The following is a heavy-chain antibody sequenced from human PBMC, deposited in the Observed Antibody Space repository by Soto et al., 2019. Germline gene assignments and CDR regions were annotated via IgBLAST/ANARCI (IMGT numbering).Heavy chain of an antibody. CDR2: IYYTGAT. V-gene: IGHV4-30-2*06. CDR3: ARAPPEPSPRCDV. J-gene: IGHJ6*02. CDR1: GASMSSGGHS. D-gene: IGHD1-26*01. Sequence: QVQLQESGPGLVKPSQTVSLTCAVSGASMSSGGHSWSWIRRSPGMGLEWIGYIYYTGATYYNPSLKSRVTLSIDRSNNQFSLNFTSVTASDTAVYYCARAPPEPSPRCDVWGQGTTVTVSS.